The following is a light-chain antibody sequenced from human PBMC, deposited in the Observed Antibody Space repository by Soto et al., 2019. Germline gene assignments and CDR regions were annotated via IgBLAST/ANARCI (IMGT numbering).Light chain of an antibody. CDR1: QSVSSSS. J-gene: IGKJ2*01. Sequence: EIVLTQSPATLSLSPGERATLSCGASQSVSSSSLAWHQQKPGLAPRLLIYDASIRATGIPDRFSGSGSGTDFTVTISRLEPEDFAVYYCQQHGSSPYTFGQGTKLEIK. V-gene: IGKV3D-20*01. CDR3: QQHGSSPYT. CDR2: DAS.